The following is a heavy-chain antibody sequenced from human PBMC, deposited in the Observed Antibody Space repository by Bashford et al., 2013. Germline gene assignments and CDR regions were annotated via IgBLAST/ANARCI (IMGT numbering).Heavy chain of an antibody. CDR1: GFTFSNYV. CDR3: AKDEGSQYVDGYGSHFDY. Sequence: GSLRLSCAASGFTFSNYVMSWVRQAPREGLEWISRISGSGGDTYHRDSVKGRFTISRDNSKNTLYLQMNSLRADDTAVYYCAKDEGSQYVDGYGSHFDYWGQGTLVTVSS. CDR2: ISGSGGDT. D-gene: IGHD3-10*01. J-gene: IGHJ4*02. V-gene: IGHV3-23*01.